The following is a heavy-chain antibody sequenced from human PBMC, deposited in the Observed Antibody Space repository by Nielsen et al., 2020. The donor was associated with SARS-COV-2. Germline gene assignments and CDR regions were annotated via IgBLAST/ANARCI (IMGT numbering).Heavy chain of an antibody. Sequence: GVLKISCAASGFTFSSYWMSWVRQAPGKGLEWVANIKQDGSEKYYVDSVRGRFTISRDNAKNSLYLQMNSLRAEDTAVYYCARLVYGMDVWGQGTTVTVSS. J-gene: IGHJ6*02. CDR3: ARLVYGMDV. CDR2: IKQDGSEK. V-gene: IGHV3-7*01. CDR1: GFTFSSYW.